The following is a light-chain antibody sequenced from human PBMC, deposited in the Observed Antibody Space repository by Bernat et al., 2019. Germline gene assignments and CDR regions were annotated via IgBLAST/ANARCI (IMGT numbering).Light chain of an antibody. J-gene: IGLJ3*02. Sequence: QSALTQPPSASGSPGQSVTISCTGTSSDVGGYDYISWYQQHPGKAPKLVIYDVNKRPSGGPNRFSGSKSGNQASLTVSGLQPEDEAEYYCSSYAGSKNWGFGGGTKLTVL. V-gene: IGLV2-8*01. CDR2: DVN. CDR3: SSYAGSKNWG. CDR1: SSDVGGYDY.